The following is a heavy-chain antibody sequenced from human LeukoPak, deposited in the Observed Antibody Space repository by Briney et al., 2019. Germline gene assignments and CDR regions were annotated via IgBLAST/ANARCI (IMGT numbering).Heavy chain of an antibody. Sequence: WETLSLTCTVSGGSISSYYWSWIRQPPGKGLEWIGYIYYSGSTNYNPSLKSRVTISVDTSKNQFSLKLSSVTAADTAVYYCARTNSDDSAYAAFDIWGQGTMVTVSS. J-gene: IGHJ3*02. CDR1: GGSISSYY. V-gene: IGHV4-59*01. CDR2: IYYSGST. D-gene: IGHD4-23*01. CDR3: ARTNSDDSAYAAFDI.